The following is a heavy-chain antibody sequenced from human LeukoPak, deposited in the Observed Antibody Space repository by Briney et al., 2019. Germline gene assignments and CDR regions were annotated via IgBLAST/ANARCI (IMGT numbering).Heavy chain of an antibody. D-gene: IGHD2-2*01. CDR1: GYSISSGCY. J-gene: IGHJ4*02. V-gene: IGHV4-38-2*02. CDR3: ARDPLYCSSTSCYLPFDY. CDR2: IYHSGST. Sequence: PSETLSLTCTVSGYSISSGCYWGWIRQPPGKGLEWVGSIYHSGSTYYNPSLKSRVTISVDTSKNQFSLKLSSVTAADTAVYYCARDPLYCSSTSCYLPFDYWGQGTLVTVSS.